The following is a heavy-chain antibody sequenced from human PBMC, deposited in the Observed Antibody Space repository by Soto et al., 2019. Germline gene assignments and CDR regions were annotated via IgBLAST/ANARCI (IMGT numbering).Heavy chain of an antibody. Sequence: QVQLQESGPGLVKPSETLSLTCTVSGGSISSYYWSWIRQPPGKGLEWIGYIYYSGSTNYNPSLKSRVTLSVDTSKNQFSLKLSSVTAADTAVYYCARVGGGFTIFGVGGMDVWGQGTTVTVSS. V-gene: IGHV4-59*01. CDR3: ARVGGGFTIFGVGGMDV. D-gene: IGHD3-3*01. CDR2: IYYSGST. CDR1: GGSISSYY. J-gene: IGHJ6*02.